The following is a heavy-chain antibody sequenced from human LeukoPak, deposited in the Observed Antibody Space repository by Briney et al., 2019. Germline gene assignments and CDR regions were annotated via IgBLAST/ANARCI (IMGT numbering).Heavy chain of an antibody. CDR3: ARVVPRGIVPPEHSDY. CDR2: IIPILGIA. CDR1: GGTFSSYG. Sequence: GASVKVSCKASGGTFSSYGISWVRQAPGQGLEWMGRIIPILGIANYAQKFQGRVTITADKSTSTAYMELSSLRSEDTAVYYCARVVPRGIVPPEHSDYWGQGTLVTVSS. D-gene: IGHD2-2*01. V-gene: IGHV1-69*04. J-gene: IGHJ4*02.